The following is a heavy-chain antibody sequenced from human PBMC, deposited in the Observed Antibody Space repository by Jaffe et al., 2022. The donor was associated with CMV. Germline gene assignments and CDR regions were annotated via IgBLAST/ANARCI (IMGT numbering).Heavy chain of an antibody. Sequence: EVQLLESGGGLVQPGGSLRLSCAASGFTFSSYAMSWVRQAPGKGLEWVSAISGSGGSTYYADSVKGRFTISRDNSKNTLYLQMNSLRAEDTAVYYCAKDPYSSGWPATNWFDPWGQGTLVTVSS. V-gene: IGHV3-23*01. J-gene: IGHJ5*02. CDR3: AKDPYSSGWPATNWFDP. CDR2: ISGSGGST. D-gene: IGHD6-19*01. CDR1: GFTFSSYA.